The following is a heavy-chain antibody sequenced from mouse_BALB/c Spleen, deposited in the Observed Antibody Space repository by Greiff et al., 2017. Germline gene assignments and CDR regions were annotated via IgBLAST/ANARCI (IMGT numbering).Heavy chain of an antibody. CDR3: ARRGYDDAMDY. D-gene: IGHD2-14*01. CDR1: GYSFTDYN. CDR2: INPNNGGT. Sequence: EVQLQQSGPELVKPGASVKVSCKASGYSFTDYNMYWVKQSHGKSLEWIGDINPNNGGTIYNQKFKGKATLTVDKSSSTAYMELRSLTSEDTAVYYCARRGYDDAMDYWGQGTSVTVSS. V-gene: IGHV1-18*01. J-gene: IGHJ4*01.